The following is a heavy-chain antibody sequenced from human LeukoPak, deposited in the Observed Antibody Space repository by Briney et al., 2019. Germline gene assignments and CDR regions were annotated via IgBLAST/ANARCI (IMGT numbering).Heavy chain of an antibody. CDR3: AREGALGDSSGYFHYFDY. V-gene: IGHV1-24*01. CDR1: EYTLTELS. D-gene: IGHD3-22*01. CDR2: FDPEDGEI. J-gene: IGHJ4*02. Sequence: ASVKVSCKVSEYTLTELSMHWVRQAPGKGLEWLGGFDPEDGEIIYAQKFQGRVTMSDDTSTDTAYMELGSLRSDDTAVYYCAREGALGDSSGYFHYFDYWGQGTLVTVSS.